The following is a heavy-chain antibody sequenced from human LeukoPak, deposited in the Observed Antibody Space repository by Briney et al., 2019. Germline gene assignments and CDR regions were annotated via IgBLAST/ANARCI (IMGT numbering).Heavy chain of an antibody. J-gene: IGHJ4*02. V-gene: IGHV1-46*01. CDR1: GYTFTSNY. Sequence: ASGKVSCKASGYTFTSNYIQWGRQAPGQGLEWMGMIYPRDGSTSYAQKFQGRVTVTRDTSTSTVHMELSGLRSEDTAVYYCARDQEGFDYWGQGTLVTVSS. CDR2: IYPRDGST. CDR3: ARDQEGFDY.